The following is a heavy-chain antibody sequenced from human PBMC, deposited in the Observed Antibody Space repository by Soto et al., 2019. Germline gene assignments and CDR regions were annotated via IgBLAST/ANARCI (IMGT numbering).Heavy chain of an antibody. CDR1: GGSISSGDYY. Sequence: SETLSLTCTVSGGSISSGDYYWSWIRQPPGKGMERIGYIYYSGSTYYNPSLKSRVTISVDTSKNLFSLKLSSVTAADTAVYYCASIMGRYCSGGSCYGMDVWGQGTTVTVSS. CDR3: ASIMGRYCSGGSCYGMDV. V-gene: IGHV4-30-4*01. D-gene: IGHD2-15*01. CDR2: IYYSGST. J-gene: IGHJ6*02.